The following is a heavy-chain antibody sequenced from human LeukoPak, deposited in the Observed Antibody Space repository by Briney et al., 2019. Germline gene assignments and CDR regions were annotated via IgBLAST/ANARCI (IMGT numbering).Heavy chain of an antibody. CDR1: GYTFTSYD. Sequence: ASVKVSCKASGYTFTSYDINWVRQATGQGLEWMGWMNPNSGNTGYAQKFQGRVTMTRNTSISTAYMELSSLRSEDTAVYYCARGYCSSTSCYINSGVLDPWGQGILVTVSS. V-gene: IGHV1-8*01. CDR2: MNPNSGNT. CDR3: ARGYCSSTSCYINSGVLDP. D-gene: IGHD2-2*02. J-gene: IGHJ5*02.